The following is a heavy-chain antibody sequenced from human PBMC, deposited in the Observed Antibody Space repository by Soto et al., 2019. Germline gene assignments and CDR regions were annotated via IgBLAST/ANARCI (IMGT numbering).Heavy chain of an antibody. D-gene: IGHD3-9*01. CDR2: IIPIFGTA. Sequence: QVQLVQSGAEVKKPGSSVKVSCKASGGTFSSYAISWVRQAPGQGLEWMGGIIPIFGTANYAQKFQGRVTITADESTSTAYMELSSLRSEDTAVYYCAIAGGYYVILTCYYRAGSNDYWGQGTLVTVSS. CDR3: AIAGGYYVILTCYYRAGSNDY. V-gene: IGHV1-69*01. CDR1: GGTFSSYA. J-gene: IGHJ4*01.